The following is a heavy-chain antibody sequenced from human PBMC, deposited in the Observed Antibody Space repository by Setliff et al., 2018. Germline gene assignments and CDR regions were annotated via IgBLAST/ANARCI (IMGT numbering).Heavy chain of an antibody. CDR2: INPNSGGT. Sequence: GASVKVSCKASGYTFTGYYIHWVRQAPGQGLEWMGWINPNSGGTNCAQKFQGRVTMTRDTSISTAYMELSRLRSDDTAVCYCARVKAPALYYYMDVWGKGTTVTVSS. CDR3: ARVKAPALYYYMDV. J-gene: IGHJ6*03. CDR1: GYTFTGYY. D-gene: IGHD3-16*02. V-gene: IGHV1-2*02.